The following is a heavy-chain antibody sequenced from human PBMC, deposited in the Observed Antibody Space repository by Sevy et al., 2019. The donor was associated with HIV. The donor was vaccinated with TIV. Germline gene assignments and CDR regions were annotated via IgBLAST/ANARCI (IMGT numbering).Heavy chain of an antibody. Sequence: SETLSLTCTVSGGSVSSGSYCWSWIRQPPGKGLEWIGYIYYSGSTNYNPSLKSRVTISVDTSKNQFSLKLSSVTAADMAVYYCASLPKGSSSWVTLDYWGKGTLVTVSS. CDR2: IYYSGST. V-gene: IGHV4-61*01. CDR1: GGSVSSGSYC. CDR3: ASLPKGSSSWVTLDY. J-gene: IGHJ4*02. D-gene: IGHD6-13*01.